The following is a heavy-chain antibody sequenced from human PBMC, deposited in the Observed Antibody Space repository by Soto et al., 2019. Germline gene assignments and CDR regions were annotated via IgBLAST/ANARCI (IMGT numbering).Heavy chain of an antibody. CDR3: ATWRTYSGSYCFDF. CDR2: IIPMHDSA. D-gene: IGHD1-26*01. CDR1: GGTFKTYT. Sequence: QVQLVQSGAELKKPGSSVNVSCAASGGTFKTYTINWVRQAPGQGLEWIGQIIPMHDSANYAQRFQGRVTISADTSTNLAYMELRGLRSEDTALYYCATWRTYSGSYCFDFWGQGTLVSVSS. V-gene: IGHV1-69*06. J-gene: IGHJ4*02.